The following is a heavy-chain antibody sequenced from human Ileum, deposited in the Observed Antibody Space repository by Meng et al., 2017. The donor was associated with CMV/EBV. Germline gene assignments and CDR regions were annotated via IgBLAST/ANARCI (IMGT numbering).Heavy chain of an antibody. CDR3: AKDPFIVVVPATKSDY. CDR1: GFTFRFYW. D-gene: IGHD2-2*01. J-gene: IGHJ4*02. V-gene: IGHV3-7*03. Sequence: GESLKISCAASGFTFRFYWMAWVRQAPGKGLEWVANIEQNGNVVKYVDSVKGRFTISRDNSKNTLYLQMNSLRAEDTAVYYCAKDPFIVVVPATKSDYWGQGTLVTVSS. CDR2: IEQNGNVV.